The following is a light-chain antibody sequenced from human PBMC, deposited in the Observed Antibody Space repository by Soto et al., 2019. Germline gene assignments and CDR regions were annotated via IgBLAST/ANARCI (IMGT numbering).Light chain of an antibody. CDR1: SSDVGGYDY. Sequence: QSALTQPPSASGSPGQSVTISCTGTSSDVGGYDYVSWYQQLPGKAPRLVIYEVNKRPSGVPERFSGSKSGNTASLTVSGLQAEDEADFYCISYAGDTPYIFGTGTKLTVL. CDR2: EVN. CDR3: ISYAGDTPYI. J-gene: IGLJ1*01. V-gene: IGLV2-8*01.